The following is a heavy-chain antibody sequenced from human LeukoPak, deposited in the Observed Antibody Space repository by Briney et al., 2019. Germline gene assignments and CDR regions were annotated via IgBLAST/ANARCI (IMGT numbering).Heavy chain of an antibody. D-gene: IGHD3-22*01. CDR1: GFTFSSYA. CDR3: AKAKGANYYDSSGYYYDVSGYYFDY. J-gene: IGHJ4*02. CDR2: ISGSGGST. V-gene: IGHV3-23*01. Sequence: GGSLRLSCAASGFTFSSYAMSWVRQAPGKGLEWVPAISGSGGSTYYADSVKGRFTISRDNSKNTLYLQMNSLRAEDTAVYYCAKAKGANYYDSSGYYYDVSGYYFDYWGQGTLVTVSS.